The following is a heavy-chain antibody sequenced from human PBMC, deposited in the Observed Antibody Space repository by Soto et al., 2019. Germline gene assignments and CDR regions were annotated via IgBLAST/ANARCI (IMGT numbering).Heavy chain of an antibody. J-gene: IGHJ6*02. Sequence: EVQLVESGGGLVQPGGSLRLSCAASGFTFSSYWMHWVRQAPGKGLVWVSRINSDGSSTSYADSVKGRFTISRDNAKNTLDLQMNSLRAEDTAVYYCARDQQQLVYGMDVWGQGTTVTVSS. V-gene: IGHV3-74*01. CDR2: INSDGSST. CDR3: ARDQQQLVYGMDV. CDR1: GFTFSSYW. D-gene: IGHD6-13*01.